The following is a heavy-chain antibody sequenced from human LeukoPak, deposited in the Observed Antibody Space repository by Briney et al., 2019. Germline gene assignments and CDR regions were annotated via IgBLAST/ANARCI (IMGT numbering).Heavy chain of an antibody. Sequence: GGSLRLSCAASGFTFSDYYMGWIRQAPGKGLEWVSDISSSGSTIYYADSVKGRFTISRDNAKNSLYLQMNSLRAEDTAVYYCARDLGWNTFEVRFDPWGQGTLVTVSS. CDR2: ISSSGSTI. CDR3: ARDLGWNTFEVRFDP. CDR1: GFTFSDYY. V-gene: IGHV3-11*01. J-gene: IGHJ5*02. D-gene: IGHD1-1*01.